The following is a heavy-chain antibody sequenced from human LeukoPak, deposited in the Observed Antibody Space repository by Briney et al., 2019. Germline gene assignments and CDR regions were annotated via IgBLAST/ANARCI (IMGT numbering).Heavy chain of an antibody. CDR1: GFTFSNYW. V-gene: IGHV3-30-3*01. CDR3: ARQLVGTLTFDY. CDR2: ISYDGSNK. D-gene: IGHD2-15*01. Sequence: GGSLRLSCAASGFTFSNYWMHWVRQAPGKGLEWVAVISYDGSNKYYADSVKGRFTISRDNSKNTLYLQMNSLRAEDTALYHCARQLVGTLTFDYWGQGTLVTVSS. J-gene: IGHJ4*02.